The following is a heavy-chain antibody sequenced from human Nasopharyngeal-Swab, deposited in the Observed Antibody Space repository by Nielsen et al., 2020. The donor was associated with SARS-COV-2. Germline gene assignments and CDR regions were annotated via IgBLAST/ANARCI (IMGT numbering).Heavy chain of an antibody. Sequence: WILQPPGKGLEWVSVIYSSGSTYYADSVKGRFTISRDNSKNTLYLQMNSLRAEDTAVYYCARDQYGDYGDYWGQGTLVTVSS. J-gene: IGHJ4*02. V-gene: IGHV3-53*01. CDR3: ARDQYGDYGDY. D-gene: IGHD4-17*01. CDR2: IYSSGST.